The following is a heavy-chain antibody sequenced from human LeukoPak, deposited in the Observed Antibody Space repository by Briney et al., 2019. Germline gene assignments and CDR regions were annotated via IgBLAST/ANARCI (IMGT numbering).Heavy chain of an antibody. CDR1: GFTFSNYW. V-gene: IGHV4-34*01. CDR2: INDSGST. J-gene: IGHJ5*02. D-gene: IGHD2-2*01. CDR3: ARACTKCYGRGWLDP. Sequence: GSLRLSCTASGFTFSNYWMTWVRQPPGKGLEWIGEINDSGSTNYNPSLRTRLTISVDTSKNQFSLNLNSVTAADTAVYYCARACTKCYGRGWLDPWGQGTLVTVSS.